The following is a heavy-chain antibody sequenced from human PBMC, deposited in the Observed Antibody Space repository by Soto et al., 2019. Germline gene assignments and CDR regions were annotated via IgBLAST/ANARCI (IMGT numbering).Heavy chain of an antibody. CDR2: MNPNSGNT. Sequence: ASVKVSCKASGYTFTSYDINWVRQATGQGLEWKGWMNPNSGNTGYAQKFQGRVTMTRNTSISTAYMELSSLRSEDTAVYYCARLRYCTNGVCPDDAFDIWGQGTMVTVSS. J-gene: IGHJ3*02. D-gene: IGHD2-8*01. V-gene: IGHV1-8*01. CDR1: GYTFTSYD. CDR3: ARLRYCTNGVCPDDAFDI.